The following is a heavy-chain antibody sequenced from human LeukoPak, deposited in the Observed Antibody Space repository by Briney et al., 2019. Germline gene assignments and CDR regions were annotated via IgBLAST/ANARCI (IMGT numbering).Heavy chain of an antibody. V-gene: IGHV4-59*08. CDR2: VHHSGSA. Sequence: SETLSLTCSVSGASISSYYWSWIRQPPGKGLEWIGYVHHSGSANYNPSPKSRVTMSVDLSKNQFSLKLSSVTAADTAMYFCARHRAGYTTSWFFWGQGTMVIVSS. J-gene: IGHJ3*01. CDR1: GASISSYY. CDR3: ARHRAGYTTSWFF. D-gene: IGHD5-24*01.